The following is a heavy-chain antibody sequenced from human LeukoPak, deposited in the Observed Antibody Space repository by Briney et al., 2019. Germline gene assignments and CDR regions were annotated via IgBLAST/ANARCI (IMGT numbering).Heavy chain of an antibody. CDR1: GGSISSYY. J-gene: IGHJ3*02. D-gene: IGHD2-2*01. V-gene: IGHV4-4*07. CDR3: ARDRVPAASWDPDDAFDI. Sequence: PSETLSLTCTVSGGSISSYYWSWIRQPAGKGLEWIGRIYTSGSTNYNPSLKSRVTMSVDTSKNQFSLKLSSVTAADTAVYYCARDRVPAASWDPDDAFDIWGQGTMVTVSS. CDR2: IYTSGST.